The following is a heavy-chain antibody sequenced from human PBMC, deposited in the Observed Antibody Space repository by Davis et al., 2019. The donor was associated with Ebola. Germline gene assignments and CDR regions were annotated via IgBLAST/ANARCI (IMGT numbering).Heavy chain of an antibody. CDR2: ISYDGRRK. CDR1: GFSFSTYA. D-gene: IGHD6-6*01. Sequence: PGGSLRLSCAASGFSFSTYAMHWVRQAPGKGPEWLTVISYDGRRKYYADSVKGRFTISRDNSRNTLFLQMNSLRAEDTAVYYCARRSHYWGQGTLVTVSS. J-gene: IGHJ4*02. V-gene: IGHV3-30*04. CDR3: ARRSHY.